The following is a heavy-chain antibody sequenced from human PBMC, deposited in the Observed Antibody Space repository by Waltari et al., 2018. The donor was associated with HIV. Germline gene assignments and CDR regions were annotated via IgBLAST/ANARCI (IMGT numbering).Heavy chain of an antibody. J-gene: IGHJ3*02. D-gene: IGHD4-17*01. CDR2: IYPGDSDA. V-gene: IGHV5-51*01. Sequence: EEKLVQSGAEVKEPGESLKISCKSLGNNFAGYWVGWVRQMPGKGLVWMCFIYPGDSDAVYSPSFQGRVIMSTDSSISTVYLQWSSLRASDTAMYYCARRKGDYRTAFDIWGQGTMVTASS. CDR3: ARRKGDYRTAFDI. CDR1: GNNFAGYW.